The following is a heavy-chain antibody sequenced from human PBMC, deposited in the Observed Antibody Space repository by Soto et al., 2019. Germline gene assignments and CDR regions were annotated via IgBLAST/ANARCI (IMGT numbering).Heavy chain of an antibody. J-gene: IGHJ4*02. Sequence: GGSLRLSCGASGFPFSSYGMHWVRQAPGKGLEWVAVVWFDGGDKYYADSVKGRFTVSRDNSKNTLYLQMNSLRAEDTAVYYCARPLAVTTSGEQYFDYWGQGTLVTVSS. V-gene: IGHV3-33*01. CDR2: VWFDGGDK. CDR3: ARPLAVTTSGEQYFDY. CDR1: GFPFSSYG. D-gene: IGHD3-10*02.